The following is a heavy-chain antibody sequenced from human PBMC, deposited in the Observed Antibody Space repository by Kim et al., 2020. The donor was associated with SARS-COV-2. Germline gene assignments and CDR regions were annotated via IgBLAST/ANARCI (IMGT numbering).Heavy chain of an antibody. Sequence: SETLSLTCAVYGGSFSGYYWSWIRQPPGKGLEWIGEINHSGSTNYNPSLKSRVTISVDTSKNQFSLKLSSVTAADTAVYYCARGTRQWLSRHYYYYMDIWGRGTRVTLSS. CDR1: GGSFSGYY. V-gene: IGHV4-34*01. CDR2: INHSGST. J-gene: IGHJ6*03. CDR3: ARGTRQWLSRHYYYYMDI. D-gene: IGHD6-19*01.